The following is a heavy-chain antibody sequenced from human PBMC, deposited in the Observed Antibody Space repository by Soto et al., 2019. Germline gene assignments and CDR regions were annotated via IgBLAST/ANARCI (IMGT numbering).Heavy chain of an antibody. CDR2: ISGSGGST. V-gene: IGHV3-23*01. Sequence: GGSLRLSCAASGFTFSSYAMSWVRRAPGKGLEWVSAISGSGGSTYYADSVKGRFTISRDNSKNTLYLQMNSLRAEDTAVYYCAKEQKHSSTWSELNYWGQGTLVTVSS. D-gene: IGHD6-13*01. J-gene: IGHJ4*02. CDR1: GFTFSSYA. CDR3: AKEQKHSSTWSELNY.